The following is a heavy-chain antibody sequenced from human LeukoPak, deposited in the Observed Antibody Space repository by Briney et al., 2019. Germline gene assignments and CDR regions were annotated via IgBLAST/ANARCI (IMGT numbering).Heavy chain of an antibody. V-gene: IGHV1-8*03. CDR1: GYTFTSYD. D-gene: IGHD5-12*01. CDR2: MNPNSGST. CDR3: ARGRSTGYPYYFAY. Sequence: ASVKVSCKASGYTFTSYDINCVRQATGQGLEWMGWMNPNSGSTGYAQKFQGRFTITRNTSISTAYMEPIGLRSEDTAVYYCARGRSTGYPYYFAYLGQGTLVTVSS. J-gene: IGHJ4*02.